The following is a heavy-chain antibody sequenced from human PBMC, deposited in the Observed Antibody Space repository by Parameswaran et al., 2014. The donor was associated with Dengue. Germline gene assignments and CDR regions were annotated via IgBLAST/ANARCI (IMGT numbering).Heavy chain of an antibody. D-gene: IGHD6-6*01. J-gene: IGHJ4*02. CDR2: SYDGTNK. V-gene: IGHV3-30*18. CDR3: AKAEGYSGSTTFDY. Sequence: VRQMPEGLEWWQLSYDGTNKYYADSVKGRFTISRDNSKNTLYLQMNGLRPEDTAVYYCAKAEGYSGSTTFDYWGQGILVTVSS.